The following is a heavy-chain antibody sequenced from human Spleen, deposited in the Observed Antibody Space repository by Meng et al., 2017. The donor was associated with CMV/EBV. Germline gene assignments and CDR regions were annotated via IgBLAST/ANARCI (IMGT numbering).Heavy chain of an antibody. D-gene: IGHD2-2*02. CDR1: GFTFDDYA. Sequence: SLKISCAASGFTFDDYAMHWVRQAPGKGLEWVSGISWNSGSIGYADSVKGRFTISRDNAKNSLYLQMNSLRAEDTALNYCAKGLGDCSSTNCYTALDVWGQGTTVTVSS. J-gene: IGHJ6*02. V-gene: IGHV3-9*01. CDR3: AKGLGDCSSTNCYTALDV. CDR2: ISWNSGSI.